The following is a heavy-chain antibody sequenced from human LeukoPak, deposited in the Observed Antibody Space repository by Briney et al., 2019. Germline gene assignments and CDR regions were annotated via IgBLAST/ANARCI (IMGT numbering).Heavy chain of an antibody. Sequence: SETLSLTCTVSGGSISSYYWSWMRQPPGKGLEWIGYIYTSGSTNYNPSLKSRVTISVDTSKNQFSLKLSSVTAADTAVYYCARAHTQNYCSSTSCLTFDPWGQGTLVTVSS. J-gene: IGHJ5*02. V-gene: IGHV4-4*09. CDR3: ARAHTQNYCSSTSCLTFDP. D-gene: IGHD2-2*01. CDR2: IYTSGST. CDR1: GGSISSYY.